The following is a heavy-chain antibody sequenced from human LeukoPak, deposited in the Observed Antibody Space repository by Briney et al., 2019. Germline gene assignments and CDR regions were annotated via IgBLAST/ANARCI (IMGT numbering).Heavy chain of an antibody. CDR2: IYHSGST. V-gene: IGHV4-30-2*01. Sequence: KLSQTLSLTCAVSGGSISSGGYSWSWIRQPPGKGLEWIGYIYHSGSTYYNPSLKSRATISVDTSKTQFSLKLSSVTAADTAVYYCARRSLVRTVGYYYGMDVWGQGTTVTVSS. D-gene: IGHD1-26*01. CDR1: GGSISSGGYS. CDR3: ARRSLVRTVGYYYGMDV. J-gene: IGHJ6*02.